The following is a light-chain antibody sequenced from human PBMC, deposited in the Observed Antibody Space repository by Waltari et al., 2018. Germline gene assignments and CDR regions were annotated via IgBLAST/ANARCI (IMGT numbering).Light chain of an antibody. CDR3: AAWEDSLSGRV. Sequence: QSVLTQPPSASGTPRQGVTISCSGSSSHIGSNYVYWYQQLPGTAPKPLIYRNNQRPSGVPDRFSGSTSGTSASLAISGLRSEDEADYYCAAWEDSLSGRVFGGGTKLTVL. J-gene: IGLJ3*02. CDR1: SSHIGSNY. CDR2: RNN. V-gene: IGLV1-47*01.